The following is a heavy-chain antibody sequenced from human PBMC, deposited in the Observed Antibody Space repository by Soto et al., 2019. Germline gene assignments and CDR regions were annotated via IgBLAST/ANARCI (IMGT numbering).Heavy chain of an antibody. CDR1: GFSLSTSGVG. V-gene: IGHV2-5*02. CDR3: ALHDYGGRRDYFDS. D-gene: IGHD4-17*01. CDR2: IYWDDDK. Sequence: QITLKESGPTLVKPTQTLTLTCTFSGFSLSTSGVGVGWIRQPPGKALEWLALIYWDDDKRYSPSLKSRLTITKDTSKNQVVLTMTNMDPVDTATYYCALHDYGGRRDYFDSSGHGTKVTDSS. J-gene: IGHJ4*01.